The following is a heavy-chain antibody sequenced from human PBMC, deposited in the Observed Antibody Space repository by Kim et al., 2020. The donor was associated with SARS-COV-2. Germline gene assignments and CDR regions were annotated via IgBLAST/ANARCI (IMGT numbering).Heavy chain of an antibody. V-gene: IGHV3-11*06. J-gene: IGHJ3*02. Sequence: SGKGRFTISRDDAKNALYLQMNSLRAEDTAVYYCASVGGRYSTWKDAYDIWGQGTMVTVSS. D-gene: IGHD6-13*01. CDR3: ASVGGRYSTWKDAYDI.